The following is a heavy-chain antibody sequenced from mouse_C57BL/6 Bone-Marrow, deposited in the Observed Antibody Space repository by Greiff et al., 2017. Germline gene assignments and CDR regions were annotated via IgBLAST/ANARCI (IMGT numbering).Heavy chain of an antibody. D-gene: IGHD1-1*01. CDR1: GYTFTSYW. CDR3: ARSNHYGSSYLAY. Sequence: QVQLQQPGAELVKPGASVKLSCKASGYTFTSYWMHWVKQRPGQGLEWIGMIHPNSGSTNYNEKFKSKATLTVDKSSSTAYMQLSSLTSEDSAVYYCARSNHYGSSYLAYWCQGTLVTVSA. J-gene: IGHJ3*01. V-gene: IGHV1-64*01. CDR2: IHPNSGST.